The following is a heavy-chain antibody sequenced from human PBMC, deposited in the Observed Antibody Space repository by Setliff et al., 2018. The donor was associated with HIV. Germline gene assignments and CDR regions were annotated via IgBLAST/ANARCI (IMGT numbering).Heavy chain of an antibody. CDR3: ATDPGYSSTWYSESFQH. V-gene: IGHV1-18*01. Sequence: GASVKVSCKASGYTFTNYGISWVRQAPGQGLEWMGWISAYNGNTNYAQKLQGRVTMTTDTSTSTTYMELSSLRSDDTAMYYCATDPGYSSTWYSESFQHWGQGTVVTVSS. D-gene: IGHD6-13*01. J-gene: IGHJ1*01. CDR1: GYTFTNYG. CDR2: ISAYNGNT.